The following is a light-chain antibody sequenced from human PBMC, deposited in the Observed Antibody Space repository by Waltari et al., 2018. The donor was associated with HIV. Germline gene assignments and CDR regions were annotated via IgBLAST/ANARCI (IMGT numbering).Light chain of an antibody. Sequence: QSVLTQPPSVSGAPGQRVSISCTGSSYNLGGGFDAQWYQQLPGAAPRLLIYDNNNRPSGVPGRFSGSRSGTSASLAITGLQADDEADYYCQSFDSGLTAVVFGGGTKLTVL. V-gene: IGLV1-40*01. CDR3: QSFDSGLTAVV. CDR2: DNN. J-gene: IGLJ2*01. CDR1: SYNLGGGFD.